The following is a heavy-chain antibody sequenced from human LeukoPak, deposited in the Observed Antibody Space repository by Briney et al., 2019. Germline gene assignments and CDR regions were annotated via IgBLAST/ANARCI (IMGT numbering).Heavy chain of an antibody. CDR2: IKHDGSEH. CDR1: GFTFSNYW. CDR3: ARVLNDYGDYVFDY. D-gene: IGHD4-17*01. V-gene: IGHV3-7*01. J-gene: IGHJ4*02. Sequence: GGSLRLSCAASGFTFSNYWMTWVRQAPGKGLERVAQIKHDGSEHYYVDSVKGRFTISRDNAKNSLYLQMNSLRADGTAVYYCARVLNDYGDYVFDYWGQGTLVTVSS.